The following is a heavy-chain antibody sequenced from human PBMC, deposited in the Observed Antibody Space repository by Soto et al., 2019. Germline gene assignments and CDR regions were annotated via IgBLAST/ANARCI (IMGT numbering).Heavy chain of an antibody. CDR3: ANSPPNYSSSWYEGDY. D-gene: IGHD6-13*01. V-gene: IGHV3-30*18. CDR2: ISYDGSNK. J-gene: IGHJ4*02. Sequence: QVQLVESGGGVVQPGRSLRLSCAASGFTFSSYGMHWVRQAPGKGLEWVAVISYDGSNKYYADSVKGRFTISRDNSKNTLYLQMNSLRAEDTAVYYCANSPPNYSSSWYEGDYWGQGTLVTVSS. CDR1: GFTFSSYG.